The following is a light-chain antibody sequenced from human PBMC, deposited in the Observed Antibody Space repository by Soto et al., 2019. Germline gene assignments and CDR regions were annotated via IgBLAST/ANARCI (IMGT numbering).Light chain of an antibody. J-gene: IGLJ1*01. Sequence: QSVLTQPASVSGSPGQSITISCTGTSSDVGGYDYVSWYQQHPGEGPKLMIYDVSNRPSGVSNRFSGSKSGNTASLTISGLQAEDEVDYYCSSYTSSSTYVFGSGTKVTVL. CDR2: DVS. CDR1: SSDVGGYDY. V-gene: IGLV2-14*01. CDR3: SSYTSSSTYV.